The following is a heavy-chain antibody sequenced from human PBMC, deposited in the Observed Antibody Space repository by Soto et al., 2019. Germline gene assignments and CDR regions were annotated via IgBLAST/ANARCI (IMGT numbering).Heavy chain of an antibody. Sequence: PSETLSLTCTVSGGSISSGGYYWSWIRQHPGKGLEWIGYIYYSGSTYYNPSLKSRITISVDTSKNQFSLKLSSVTAADTAVYYCARTVVLRFLEWPQPGYMDVWGKGTTVTVS. J-gene: IGHJ6*03. CDR3: ARTVVLRFLEWPQPGYMDV. CDR2: IYYSGST. D-gene: IGHD3-3*01. CDR1: GGSISSGGYY. V-gene: IGHV4-31*03.